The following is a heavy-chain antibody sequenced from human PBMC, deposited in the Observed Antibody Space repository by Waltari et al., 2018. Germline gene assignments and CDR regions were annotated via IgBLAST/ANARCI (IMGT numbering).Heavy chain of an antibody. CDR3: ARASVDGFGELLIPFDY. V-gene: IGHV4-31*03. CDR1: GGSIRSGGYY. CDR2: IYYSGST. D-gene: IGHD3-10*01. J-gene: IGHJ4*02. Sequence: QVQLQESGPGLVKPSQTLSLTCTVSGGSIRSGGYYWSWIRQPPGKGLEWIGYIYYSGSTYYNPSLKSRVTISVDTSKNQFSLKLSSVSAADTAVYYCARASVDGFGELLIPFDYWGQGTLVTVSS.